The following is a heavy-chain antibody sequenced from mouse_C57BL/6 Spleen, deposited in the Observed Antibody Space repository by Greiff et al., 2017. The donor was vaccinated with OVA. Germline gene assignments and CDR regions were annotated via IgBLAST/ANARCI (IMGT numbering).Heavy chain of an antibody. D-gene: IGHD2-3*01. V-gene: IGHV1-55*01. Sequence: QVQLKQPGAELVKPGASVKMSCKASGYTFTSYWITWVKQRPGQGLEWIGDIYPGSGSTNYNEKFKSKATLTVDTSSSTAYMQLSSLTSEDSAVYYCARDGYYEGYFDYWGQGTTLTVSS. CDR2: IYPGSGST. J-gene: IGHJ2*01. CDR1: GYTFTSYW. CDR3: ARDGYYEGYFDY.